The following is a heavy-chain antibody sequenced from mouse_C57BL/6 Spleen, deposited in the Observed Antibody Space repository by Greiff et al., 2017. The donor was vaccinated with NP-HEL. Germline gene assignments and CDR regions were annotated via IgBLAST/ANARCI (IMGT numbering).Heavy chain of an antibody. CDR1: GYTFTSYD. CDR3: AIREVYYPLLDYAIDY. D-gene: IGHD2-1*01. CDR2: IYPRDGST. Sequence: QVQLKESGPELVKPGASVKLSCKASGYTFTSYDINWVKQRPGQGLEWIGWIYPRDGSTKYNEKFKGKATLTVDTSSSTAYMELRSLTSADSAVYFCAIREVYYPLLDYAIDYWGQGTSVTVSS. J-gene: IGHJ4*01. V-gene: IGHV1-85*01.